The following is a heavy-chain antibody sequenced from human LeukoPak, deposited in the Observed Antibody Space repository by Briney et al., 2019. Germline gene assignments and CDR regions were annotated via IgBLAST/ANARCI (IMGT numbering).Heavy chain of an antibody. CDR1: GYSFTDYW. CDR2: IYPGDSNT. V-gene: IGHV5-51*01. D-gene: IGHD6-19*01. Sequence: KPGKSLKISCQGFGYSFTDYWIGWVRQMPGKGLEWMGIIYPGDSNTRYSPSFQGQVTISADRPISTAYLQWSSLKAADTAMYYCARLRPAAITVATTRYYFDFWGQGTLVTVSS. CDR3: ARLRPAAITVATTRYYFDF. J-gene: IGHJ4*02.